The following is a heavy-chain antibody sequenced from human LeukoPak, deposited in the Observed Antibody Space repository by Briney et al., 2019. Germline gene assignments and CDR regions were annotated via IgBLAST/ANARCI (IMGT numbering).Heavy chain of an antibody. CDR3: ARVRVGATSYYFDY. Sequence: SETLSLTCAVSGDSVSNNNWWNWVRQPPGKGLEWIGEIYHSGHTNYNPSLKSRVTISVDTSKNQFSLKLSSVTAADTAVYYCARVRVGATSYYFDYWGQGTLVTVSS. D-gene: IGHD1-26*01. V-gene: IGHV4-4*02. CDR2: IYHSGHT. CDR1: GDSVSNNNW. J-gene: IGHJ4*02.